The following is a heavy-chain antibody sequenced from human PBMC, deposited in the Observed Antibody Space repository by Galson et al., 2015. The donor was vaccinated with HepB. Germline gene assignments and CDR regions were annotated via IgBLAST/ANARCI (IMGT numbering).Heavy chain of an antibody. V-gene: IGHV2-5*02. D-gene: IGHD4-17*01. CDR2: IYWDDGN. CDR3: AHRRGYGDHFDF. J-gene: IGHJ4*02. CDR1: GFSLSSTGVG. Sequence: PALVKPTQTLTLTCTFSGFSLSSTGVGVGWIRQPPGKALEWLALIYWDDGNRYSPSLKNRLTITKDTSKNQVVLTMTNMDPVDTATYYCAHRRGYGDHFDFWGQGPLVTVSS.